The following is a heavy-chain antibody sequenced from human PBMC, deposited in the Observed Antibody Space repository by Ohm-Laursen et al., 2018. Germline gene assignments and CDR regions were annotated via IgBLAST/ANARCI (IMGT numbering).Heavy chain of an antibody. CDR2: ISSSSSTI. J-gene: IGHJ4*02. V-gene: IGHV3-48*01. CDR1: GFTFSSYS. D-gene: IGHD5-18*01. CDR3: ARSPGYRYGVDY. Sequence: GSLRLSCSASGFTFSSYSMNWVRQAPGKGLEWVSYISSSSSTIYYADSVKGRFTISRDNAKNSLYLQMNSLRAEDTAVYFCARSPGYRYGVDYWGQGTLVTVSS.